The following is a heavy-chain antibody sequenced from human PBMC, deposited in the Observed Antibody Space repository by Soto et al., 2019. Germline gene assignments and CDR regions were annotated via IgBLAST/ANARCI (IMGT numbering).Heavy chain of an antibody. J-gene: IGHJ6*02. CDR2: ISYDGSNK. V-gene: IGHV3-30*18. Sequence: LGLSFAASGFTFSSYGMHWVRQAPGKGLEWVAVISYDGSNKYYADSVKGRFTISRDNSKNTLYLQMNSLRAEDTAVYYCAKDTVATTYYYYYGMDVWGEGTTVTVS. CDR3: AKDTVATTYYYYYGMDV. CDR1: GFTFSSYG. D-gene: IGHD5-12*01.